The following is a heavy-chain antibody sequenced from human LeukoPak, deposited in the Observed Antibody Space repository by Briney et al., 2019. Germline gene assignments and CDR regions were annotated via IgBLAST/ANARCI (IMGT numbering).Heavy chain of an antibody. CDR1: GGSISSGDYY. V-gene: IGHV4-30-4*08. CDR2: IYYSGST. D-gene: IGHD1-20*01. CDR3: ARVGGITGTTYYHYYYMDV. Sequence: PSQTLSLTCPVSGGSISSGDYYWSWIRQPPGKGLERIRYIYYSGSTYYNPSLKSRVTISVDTSKNQFSLKLSSVTAADTAVYYCARVGGITGTTYYHYYYMDVWGKGTTVTVSS. J-gene: IGHJ6*03.